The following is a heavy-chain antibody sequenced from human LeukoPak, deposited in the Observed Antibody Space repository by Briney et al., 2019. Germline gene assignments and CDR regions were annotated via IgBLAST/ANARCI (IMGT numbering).Heavy chain of an antibody. CDR1: GDSISSGDYY. V-gene: IGHV4-61*02. CDR2: ISSSGST. CDR3: ARGIWFGELWPWDY. D-gene: IGHD3-10*01. J-gene: IGHJ4*02. Sequence: SETLSLTCTVSGDSISSGDYYWSWIRQPAGKGLEWIGRISSSGSTNYNPSLKSRVTISVDTSKNQFSLKLSSVTAADTAVYYCARGIWFGELWPWDYWGQGTLVTVSS.